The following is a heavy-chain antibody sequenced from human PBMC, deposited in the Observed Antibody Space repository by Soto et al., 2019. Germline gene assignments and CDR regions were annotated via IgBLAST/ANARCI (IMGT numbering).Heavy chain of an antibody. CDR2: IRPYNGYT. D-gene: IGHD6-13*01. Sequence: QGQLVQSGVEVKKPGASVKVSCKASGYTFTNYGISWVRQAPGQGLEWMGWIRPYNGYTDYAQNLQDRVTMTTDTSTTTAYMELRSLRVDDTAVYYCARDRSTHDYWGQGPLITVSS. CDR3: ARDRSTHDY. V-gene: IGHV1-18*01. J-gene: IGHJ4*02. CDR1: GYTFTNYG.